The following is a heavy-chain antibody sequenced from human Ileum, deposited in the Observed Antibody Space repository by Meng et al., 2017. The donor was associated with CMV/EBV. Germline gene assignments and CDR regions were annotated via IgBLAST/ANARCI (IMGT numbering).Heavy chain of an antibody. CDR1: GGSMSGYY. CDR3: AREVDVDGAVPQKGGYYYDY. D-gene: IGHD3-3*01. J-gene: IGHJ4*02. CDR2: IYVSVST. Sequence: GPLQGWGPGPVNPSGPLSLPCSVSGGSMSGYYWGWIRQPAGKGLEWIGRIYVSVSTDYNPSLKSRATMSVDTSKKQFSLRLTSVTAADTAVYFCAREVDVDGAVPQKGGYYYDYWGQGILVTVSS. V-gene: IGHV4-4*07.